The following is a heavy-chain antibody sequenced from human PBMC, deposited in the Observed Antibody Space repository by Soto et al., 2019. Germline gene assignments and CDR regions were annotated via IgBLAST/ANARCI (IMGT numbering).Heavy chain of an antibody. CDR2: ISAYNGNT. J-gene: IGHJ3*02. CDR1: GYTFTSYG. Sequence: ASVKVSCKASGYTFTSYGISWVRQAPGQGLEWMGWISAYNGNTNYAQKLQGRVTMTTDTSTSTAYMELRSLRSDDTAVYYCARDFYRLGGGYDAFDIWGQGTMVTVSS. V-gene: IGHV1-18*01. D-gene: IGHD6-19*01. CDR3: ARDFYRLGGGYDAFDI.